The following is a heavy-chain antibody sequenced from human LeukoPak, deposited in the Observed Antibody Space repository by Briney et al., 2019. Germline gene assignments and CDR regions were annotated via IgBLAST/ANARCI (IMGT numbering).Heavy chain of an antibody. Sequence: SETLSLTCTVSGGSISNYYWSWIRQPPGKGLEWIGYIYSSGSTSYNPSLKSRVTMSVDTSKNQLSLNLNSVTAADTAVYHCARGYSRDWGLQYFQLWGQGTLVTVSS. D-gene: IGHD6-19*01. J-gene: IGHJ1*01. CDR2: IYSSGST. CDR1: GGSISNYY. V-gene: IGHV4-59*01. CDR3: ARGYSRDWGLQYFQL.